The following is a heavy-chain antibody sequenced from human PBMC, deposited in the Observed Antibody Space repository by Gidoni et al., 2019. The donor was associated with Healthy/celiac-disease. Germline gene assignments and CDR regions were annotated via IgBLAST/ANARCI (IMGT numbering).Heavy chain of an antibody. CDR1: GFTFSSYG. J-gene: IGHJ4*02. CDR2: RSYDGSNK. D-gene: IGHD2-8*01. V-gene: IGHV3-30*18. Sequence: QVQLVESGVGVAQPGTSLRLSCPASGFTFSSYGLHWVRRAPGKGLEWVAVRSYDGSNKYYADSVKGRFTISRDNSKNTLLLQMNSLGAEDTAVYYCAKNWCIDYWGQGTLVTVSS. CDR3: AKNWCIDY.